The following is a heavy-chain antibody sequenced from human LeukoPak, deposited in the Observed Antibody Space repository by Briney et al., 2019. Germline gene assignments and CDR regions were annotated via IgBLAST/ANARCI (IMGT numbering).Heavy chain of an antibody. J-gene: IGHJ3*02. CDR1: GVSISAYY. V-gene: IGHV4-4*07. CDR3: ARDHDAFDI. CDR2: IYTSGIT. Sequence: SETLSLTCTVSGVSISAYYWTWIRQPAGKGLEWIGRIYTSGITNYNPSLKSRVTISVDTSKNQFSLKLSSVTAADTAVYYCARDHDAFDIWGQGTMVAVSS.